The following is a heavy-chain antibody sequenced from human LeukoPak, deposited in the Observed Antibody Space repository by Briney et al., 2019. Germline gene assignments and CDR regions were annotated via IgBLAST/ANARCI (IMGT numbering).Heavy chain of an antibody. J-gene: IGHJ4*02. D-gene: IGHD6-13*01. CDR1: GFTFTDYG. V-gene: IGHV1-18*01. CDR2: IRVSSGNT. Sequence: GASVKVSCKASGFTFTDYGISWVRQAPGQGLEWMGWIRVSSGNTDYAQEFQGRVTMTTDTSTNTAYMELKGLRSDDTAVYYCTRDRSNNDSWGQGTLVTVSS. CDR3: TRDRSNNDS.